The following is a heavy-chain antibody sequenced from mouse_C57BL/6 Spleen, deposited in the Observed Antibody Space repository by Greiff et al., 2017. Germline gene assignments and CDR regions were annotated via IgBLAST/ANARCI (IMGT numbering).Heavy chain of an antibody. Sequence: EVQLKESGPELVKPGASVKMSCKASGYTFTDYNMHWVKQSHGKSLEWIGYINPNNGGTSYNQKFKGKATLTVNKSSSTAYMELRSLTSEDSAVYYCARSPRSTMVTTGFAYWGQGTLVTVSA. D-gene: IGHD2-2*01. CDR3: ARSPRSTMVTTGFAY. CDR1: GYTFTDYN. V-gene: IGHV1-22*01. J-gene: IGHJ3*01. CDR2: INPNNGGT.